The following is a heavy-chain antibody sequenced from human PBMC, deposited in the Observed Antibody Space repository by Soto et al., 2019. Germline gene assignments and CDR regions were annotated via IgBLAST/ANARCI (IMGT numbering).Heavy chain of an antibody. CDR2: ISGSGGST. Sequence: GGSLRLSCAASGFTFSSYAMSWVRQAPGKGLEWVSAISGSGGSTYYADSVKGRFTISRDNSKNTLYLQMNSLRAEDTAVYYCAKDRYSSGWYDYYYGMDVWGQGTTVTVSS. J-gene: IGHJ6*02. CDR3: AKDRYSSGWYDYYYGMDV. D-gene: IGHD6-19*01. CDR1: GFTFSSYA. V-gene: IGHV3-23*01.